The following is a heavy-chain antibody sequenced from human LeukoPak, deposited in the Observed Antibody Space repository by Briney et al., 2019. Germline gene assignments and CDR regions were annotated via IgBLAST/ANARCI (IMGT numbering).Heavy chain of an antibody. CDR1: GYTLTGYY. J-gene: IGHJ4*02. CDR2: INPNSGGT. D-gene: IGHD3-22*01. Sequence: ASVKVSCKASGYTLTGYYMHWVRQAPGQGLEWMGRINPNSGGTNYAQKFQGRVTMTRDTSISTAYMELSRLTSDDTAVYYCASVGYYYDSSGYRFWGQGPLATVSS. CDR3: ASVGYYYDSSGYRF. V-gene: IGHV1-2*06.